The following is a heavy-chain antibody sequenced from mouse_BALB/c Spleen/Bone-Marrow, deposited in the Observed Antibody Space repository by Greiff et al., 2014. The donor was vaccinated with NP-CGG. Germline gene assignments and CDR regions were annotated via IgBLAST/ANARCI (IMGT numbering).Heavy chain of an antibody. Sequence: EVQLQESGGGLVQPGGSLRLSCATSGFTFTDYYMSWVRQPPGKALEWLGFIRNKANGYTTEYSASVKGRFTISRDNSQSILYLQMNTLRAEDSATYYCARALIVFDYWGQGTTLTVSS. CDR3: ARALIVFDY. CDR2: IRNKANGYTT. J-gene: IGHJ2*01. CDR1: GFTFTDYY. V-gene: IGHV7-3*02.